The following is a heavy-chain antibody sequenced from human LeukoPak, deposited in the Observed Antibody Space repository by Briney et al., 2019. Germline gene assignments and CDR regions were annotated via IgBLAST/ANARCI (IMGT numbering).Heavy chain of an antibody. Sequence: PGRSLRLSCAASGFTLSSYAMHWVRQAPGKGLEWVAVISYDGSNKYYADSVKGRFTVSRDNSKNTLYLQMNSLRAEDTAVYYCAREKAPPSPYSSGWYADYYYGMDVWGHGTTVTVSS. CDR3: AREKAPPSPYSSGWYADYYYGMDV. V-gene: IGHV3-30-3*01. CDR1: GFTLSSYA. D-gene: IGHD6-19*01. J-gene: IGHJ6*02. CDR2: ISYDGSNK.